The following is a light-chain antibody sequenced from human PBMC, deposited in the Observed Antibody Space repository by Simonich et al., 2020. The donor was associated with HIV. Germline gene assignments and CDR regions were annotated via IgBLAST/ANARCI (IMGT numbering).Light chain of an antibody. J-gene: IGLJ1*01. V-gene: IGLV2-14*01. Sequence: QSALTQPPSASGSPGQSVTISCTGTSSDVGDYKYVSWYQQHPGKAPKLMIYEVSKRPSGVSNRFSGSKSGNTASLTISGLQAEDEADYYCSSYTSSSTYVFGTGTKVTVL. CDR2: EVS. CDR1: SSDVGDYKY. CDR3: SSYTSSSTYV.